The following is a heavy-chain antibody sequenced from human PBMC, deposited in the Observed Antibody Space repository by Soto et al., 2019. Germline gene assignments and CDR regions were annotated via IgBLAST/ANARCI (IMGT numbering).Heavy chain of an antibody. CDR2: ISYDGSNK. V-gene: IGHV3-30*18. Sequence: GGSLRLSCAASGFTFSSYGMHWVRQAPGKGLEWVAVISYDGSNKYYADSVKGRFTISRDNSKNALYLQMNSLRAEDTAVYYCAKDARPEAARPGFDYWGQGTLVTVSS. CDR1: GFTFSSYG. J-gene: IGHJ4*02. CDR3: AKDARPEAARPGFDY. D-gene: IGHD6-6*01.